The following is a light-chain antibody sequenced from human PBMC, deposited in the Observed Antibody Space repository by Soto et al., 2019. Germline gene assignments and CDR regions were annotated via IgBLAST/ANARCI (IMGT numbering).Light chain of an antibody. CDR3: QQYGSSPWT. CDR2: GAS. J-gene: IGKJ1*01. V-gene: IGKV3-20*01. CDR1: QSVSSSY. Sequence: EIGLTQSPGTLPLSPGERATLSCRASQSVSSSYLAWYQQKPGQAPRPLIYGASSRAIGIPARFSGSGSGTAFTLTISRLEPEDFAVYYCQQYGSSPWTFCQGTKVEIK.